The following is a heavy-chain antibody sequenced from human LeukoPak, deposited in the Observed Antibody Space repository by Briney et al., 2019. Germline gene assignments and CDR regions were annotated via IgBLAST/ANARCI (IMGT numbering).Heavy chain of an antibody. J-gene: IGHJ3*02. Sequence: GASVKVFCKASGGTFSSYAISWVRQAPGQGLEWMGGIIPIFGTANYAQKFQGRVTITTDESTSTAYMELSSLRSEDTAVYYCAREVHGGDCYAFDIWGQGTMVTVSS. CDR2: IIPIFGTA. D-gene: IGHD2-21*02. V-gene: IGHV1-69*05. CDR3: AREVHGGDCYAFDI. CDR1: GGTFSSYA.